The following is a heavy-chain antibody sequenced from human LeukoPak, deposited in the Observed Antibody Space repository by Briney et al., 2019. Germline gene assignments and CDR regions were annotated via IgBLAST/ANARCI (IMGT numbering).Heavy chain of an antibody. D-gene: IGHD5-12*01. CDR2: IYTSGST. V-gene: IGHV4-61*02. Sequence: SQTLSLTCTVSGGSISSGSYYWSWIRQPAGKGLEWIGRIYTSGSTNYNPSLKSRVTISVDKSKNQFSLKLTSVTAADTAIYYCARGGDAAPFDYWGQGTLVTVSS. CDR3: ARGGDAAPFDY. CDR1: GGSISSGSYY. J-gene: IGHJ4*02.